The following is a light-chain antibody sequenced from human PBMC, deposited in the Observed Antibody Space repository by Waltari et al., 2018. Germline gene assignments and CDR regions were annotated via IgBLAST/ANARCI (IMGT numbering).Light chain of an antibody. CDR3: ATWDNSLRHVV. J-gene: IGLJ2*01. CDR1: NSNIGNNY. V-gene: IGLV1-51*01. CDR2: DNN. Sequence: QSVFTQPPSVSAAPGQTVTISCSGSNSNIGNNYVCWYHQLPGTAPKLLIYDNNKRPPGIPDRFFGSKSGASATLGITGLQTGDEADYYCATWDNSLRHVVFGGGTKLTVL.